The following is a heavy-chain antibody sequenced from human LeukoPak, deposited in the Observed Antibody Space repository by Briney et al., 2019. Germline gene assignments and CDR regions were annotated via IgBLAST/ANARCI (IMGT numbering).Heavy chain of an antibody. J-gene: IGHJ5*02. Sequence: ASVKVSCKASGYTFTSYVISWVRQAPGQGLEWMGWISAYNGNTNYAQKLQGRVAMTTDTSTRTAYMELRSLRSDDTAVYYCARERGVITGNTLGPYNWFDPWGQGTLVTVSS. CDR3: ARERGVITGNTLGPYNWFDP. CDR1: GYTFTSYV. V-gene: IGHV1-18*01. CDR2: ISAYNGNT. D-gene: IGHD1-7*01.